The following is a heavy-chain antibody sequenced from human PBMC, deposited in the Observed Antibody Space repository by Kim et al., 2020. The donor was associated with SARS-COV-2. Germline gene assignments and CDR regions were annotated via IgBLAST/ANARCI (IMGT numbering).Heavy chain of an antibody. CDR2: GTT. J-gene: IGHJ4*02. CDR3: TTEYGSGSY. D-gene: IGHD3-10*01. Sequence: GTTDYAAPVKGRFTISRDESKNTLYLQMNSLKTEDTAVYYCTTEYGSGSYWGQGTLVTVSS. V-gene: IGHV3-15*01.